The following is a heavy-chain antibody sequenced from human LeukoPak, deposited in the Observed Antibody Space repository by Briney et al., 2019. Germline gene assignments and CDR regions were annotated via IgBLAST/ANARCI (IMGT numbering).Heavy chain of an antibody. Sequence: SVKVSCKASGGTFSSYAISWVRQAPGQGLEWMGRIIPILGIANYAQKFQGRVTITADKSKSTAYMELSSLRSEETAVYYCAGGHSNCSPTSCYFPSDYWGQGTLVTVSS. D-gene: IGHD2-2*01. J-gene: IGHJ4*02. CDR3: AGGHSNCSPTSCYFPSDY. CDR1: GGTFSSYA. CDR2: IIPILGIA. V-gene: IGHV1-69*04.